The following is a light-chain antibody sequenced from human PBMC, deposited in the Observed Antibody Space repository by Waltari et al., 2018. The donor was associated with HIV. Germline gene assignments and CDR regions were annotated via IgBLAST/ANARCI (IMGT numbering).Light chain of an antibody. CDR1: DSNIGRGY. V-gene: IGLV1-47*01. Sequence: QSVLTQPPSASGAPGQSVTISCSGSDSNIGRGYVYWFQQLPGTAPKLLMYRNNQRPSGVPDRFSASKSGTSASLAISGLRPDDEADYYCAAWDVSVSGRGVIFGGGTKLTVL. CDR3: AAWDVSVSGRGVI. J-gene: IGLJ2*01. CDR2: RNN.